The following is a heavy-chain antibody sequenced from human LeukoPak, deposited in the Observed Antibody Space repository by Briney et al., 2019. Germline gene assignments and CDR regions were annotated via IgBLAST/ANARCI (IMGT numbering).Heavy chain of an antibody. CDR2: IWYDGSNK. CDR1: GFTFSSYS. D-gene: IGHD6-13*01. V-gene: IGHV3-33*08. CDR3: ARGIAAAGHLDY. J-gene: IGHJ4*02. Sequence: GGSLRLSCAASGFTFSSYSMNWVRQAPGKGLEWVAVIWYDGSNKYYADSVKGRFTISRDNSKNTLYLQMNSLRAEDTAVYYCARGIAAAGHLDYWGQGTLVTVSS.